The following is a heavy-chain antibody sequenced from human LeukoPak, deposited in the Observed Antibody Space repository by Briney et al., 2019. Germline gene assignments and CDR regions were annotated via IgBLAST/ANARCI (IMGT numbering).Heavy chain of an antibody. CDR3: ARDVNYAFDY. D-gene: IGHD3-16*01. J-gene: IGHJ4*02. CDR2: ISANSGNT. Sequence: ASVKVSCKSSGYSFRLNGISWVRQAPGQGLELMAWISANSGNTNYAQNFQDRVTLTTDTSTSTAYMELRSLRSDDPAVYYCARDVNYAFDYWGQGNLVTVSS. CDR1: GYSFRLNG. V-gene: IGHV1-18*01.